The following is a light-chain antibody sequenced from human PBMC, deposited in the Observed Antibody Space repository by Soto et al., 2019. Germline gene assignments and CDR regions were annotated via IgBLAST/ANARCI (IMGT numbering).Light chain of an antibody. Sequence: DIQLTQSPSFLSASLGDRVTITCRASQGIRDFLAWYQQKPGQPPKLLIYAASTLQTGVPTRFSGIASGTEFTLIISNLQPADLATYYCQQFNVYPLSFGGGTKVEIK. CDR2: AAS. V-gene: IGKV1-9*01. J-gene: IGKJ4*01. CDR1: QGIRDF. CDR3: QQFNVYPLS.